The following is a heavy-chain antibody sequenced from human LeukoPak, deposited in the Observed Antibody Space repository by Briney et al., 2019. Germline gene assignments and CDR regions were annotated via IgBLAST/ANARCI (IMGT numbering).Heavy chain of an antibody. V-gene: IGHV3-21*06. CDR1: GFTFSRYN. D-gene: IGHD3-10*01. CDR2: ISSSSSYI. J-gene: IGHJ4*02. Sequence: GGSLRLSCAASGFTFSRYNMNWVRQAPGKGLEWVSSISSSSSYIYYADSVKGRFTMPRDNAKNSLYLQMNNLRAEDTAVYYCVKDRTGTYTLDYWGQGTLVTVSS. CDR3: VKDRTGTYTLDY.